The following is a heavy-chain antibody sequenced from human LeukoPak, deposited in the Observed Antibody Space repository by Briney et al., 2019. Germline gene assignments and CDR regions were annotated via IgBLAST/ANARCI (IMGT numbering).Heavy chain of an antibody. V-gene: IGHV3-20*04. J-gene: IGHJ4*02. Sequence: GGSLRLSCAASGFTFSSYAMSWVRQAPGKGLEWVSGINWNGGSTGYADSVKGRFTISRDNAKNSLYLQMNSLRAEDTALYYCARGDYDILTGLLYYFDNWSQGTLVTVSS. CDR1: GFTFSSYA. CDR3: ARGDYDILTGLLYYFDN. D-gene: IGHD3-9*01. CDR2: INWNGGST.